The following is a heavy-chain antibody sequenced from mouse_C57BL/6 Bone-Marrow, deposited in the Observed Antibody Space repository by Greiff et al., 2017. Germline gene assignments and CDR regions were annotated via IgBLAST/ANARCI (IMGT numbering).Heavy chain of an antibody. CDR1: GFTFSSYG. D-gene: IGHD2-1*01. J-gene: IGHJ3*01. CDR2: ISSGGSYT. Sequence: DVQLVESGGDLVKPGGSLKLSCAASGFTFSSYGLSWVRQTPDKRLEWVATISSGGSYTYYPDSVKGRFTISRDNAKNTLYLQMSSLKSEDTAMYYCARPFYYGNLAWFAYWGQGTLVTVSA. V-gene: IGHV5-6*01. CDR3: ARPFYYGNLAWFAY.